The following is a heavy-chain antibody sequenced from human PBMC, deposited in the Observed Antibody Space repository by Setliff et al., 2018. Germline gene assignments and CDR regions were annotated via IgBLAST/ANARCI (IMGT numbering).Heavy chain of an antibody. Sequence: PGGSLRLSCAASGFTFSNYAMAWVRQAPGKGLEWVSAFSGSGGSTYYADSVKGRFTISRDNSKNTLYLQMNSLRAEDTAVYYCAKDLITTTVPEWLLYTPTTYFDYWGLGTLVTVSS. D-gene: IGHD3-3*01. CDR2: FSGSGGST. J-gene: IGHJ4*02. CDR1: GFTFSNYA. V-gene: IGHV3-23*01. CDR3: AKDLITTTVPEWLLYTPTTYFDY.